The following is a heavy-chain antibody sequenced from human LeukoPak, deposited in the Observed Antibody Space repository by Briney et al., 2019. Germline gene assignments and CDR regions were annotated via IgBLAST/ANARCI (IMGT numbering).Heavy chain of an antibody. Sequence: GGSLRLTCAASGFTFSDYYMSWIRQAPGKGLEWVSYISTRGRHTNYADSVKGRFTISRDNAKKSLSLQMNSLRAEDTAVYYCARERGNSGYAVDYWGQGTLVTVSS. D-gene: IGHD5-12*01. V-gene: IGHV3-11*05. CDR1: GFTFSDYY. CDR3: ARERGNSGYAVDY. J-gene: IGHJ4*02. CDR2: ISTRGRHT.